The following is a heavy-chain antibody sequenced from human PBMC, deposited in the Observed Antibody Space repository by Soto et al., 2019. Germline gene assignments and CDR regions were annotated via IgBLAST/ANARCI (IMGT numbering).Heavy chain of an antibody. J-gene: IGHJ4*02. CDR3: ARHEYSSGWYRAGKFDY. Sequence: ASVKVSCKASGGTFSSYAISWVRQAPGQGLEWMGGIIPIFGTANYAQKFQGRVTITADESTSTAYMELSSLRSEDTAVYYCARHEYSSGWYRAGKFDYWGQGTLVSVSS. V-gene: IGHV1-69*13. CDR1: GGTFSSYA. D-gene: IGHD6-19*01. CDR2: IIPIFGTA.